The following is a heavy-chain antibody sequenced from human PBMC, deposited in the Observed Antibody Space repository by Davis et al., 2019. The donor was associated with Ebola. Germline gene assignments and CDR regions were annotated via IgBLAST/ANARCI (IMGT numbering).Heavy chain of an antibody. D-gene: IGHD2-15*01. V-gene: IGHV1-8*01. CDR1: GYTFTSYD. J-gene: IGHJ5*02. Sequence: ASVKVSCKASGYTFTSYDINWVRQATGQGLEWMGWMNPNSGNTGYAQKFQGWVTMTRDTSISTAYMELSRLRSDDTAVYYCAREVVAATGFDPWGQGTLVTVSS. CDR2: MNPNSGNT. CDR3: AREVVAATGFDP.